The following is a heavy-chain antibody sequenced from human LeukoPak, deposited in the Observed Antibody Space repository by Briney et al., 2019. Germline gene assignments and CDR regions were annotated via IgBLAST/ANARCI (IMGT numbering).Heavy chain of an antibody. V-gene: IGHV5-51*01. CDR3: AREGSATVTTSDAFDI. CDR2: IYPGDSDT. J-gene: IGHJ3*02. Sequence: GESLKISRKGSGYSFTSYWIGWVRQMPGKGLEWMGIIYPGDSDTRYSPSFQGQVTISADKSISTAYLQWSSLKASDTAMYYCAREGSATVTTSDAFDIWGQGTMVTVSS. D-gene: IGHD4-17*01. CDR1: GYSFTSYW.